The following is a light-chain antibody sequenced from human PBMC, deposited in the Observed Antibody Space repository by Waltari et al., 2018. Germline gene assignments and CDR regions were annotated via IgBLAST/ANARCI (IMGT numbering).Light chain of an antibody. CDR1: TGPVTSGPY. V-gene: IGLV7-46*01. CDR3: LLSYTGFGAV. J-gene: IGLJ7*01. CDR2: DTT. Sequence: QAVVTQEPSLTVSPGGTVTLTCGSSTGPVTSGPYPYWFQQKPGQAPRTLIYDTTDKHSWTPARFSGSLLGGKAALTLSGAQPEDEAEYYCLLSYTGFGAVFGGGTQLTVL.